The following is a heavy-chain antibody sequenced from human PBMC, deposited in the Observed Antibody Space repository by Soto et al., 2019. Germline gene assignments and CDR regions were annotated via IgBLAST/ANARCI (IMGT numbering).Heavy chain of an antibody. CDR3: ARVRYFDWLPNYYMDV. CDR1: GGSISSYY. D-gene: IGHD3-9*01. CDR2: IYYSGST. Sequence: SETLSLTCTVSGGSISSYYWSWIRQPPGKGLEWIGYIYYSGSTNYNPSLKSRVTISVDTSKNQFSLKLSSVTAADTAVYYCARVRYFDWLPNYYMDVWGKGTTVTVSS. V-gene: IGHV4-59*01. J-gene: IGHJ6*03.